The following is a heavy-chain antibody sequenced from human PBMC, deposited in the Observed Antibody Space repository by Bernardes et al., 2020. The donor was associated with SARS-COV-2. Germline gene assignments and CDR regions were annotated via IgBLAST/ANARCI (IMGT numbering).Heavy chain of an antibody. Sequence: ASVKVSCKASGYTFTSYDINWVRQPTGQVLEWMGCMNPNSCNTRFPQKFQGRVTMTRNTSISTAYIELSSLRSEDTAVYYCARGPFGYSSSWYYRPIDTGGRDVWGKGTTVTVSS. V-gene: IGHV1-8*01. CDR3: ARGPFGYSSSWYYRPIDTGGRDV. CDR2: MNPNSCNT. CDR1: GYTFTSYD. D-gene: IGHD6-13*01. J-gene: IGHJ6*04.